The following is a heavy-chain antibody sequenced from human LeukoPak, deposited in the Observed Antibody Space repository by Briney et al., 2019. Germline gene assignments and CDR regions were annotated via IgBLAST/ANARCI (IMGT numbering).Heavy chain of an antibody. D-gene: IGHD3-22*01. CDR2: ISNTGST. V-gene: IGHV4-59*08. CDR3: ARASYSYDINGWVPFDY. CDR1: GGSITYFY. Sequence: SETLSLTCTVSGGSITYFYWNWIRQSPEKGLEWIGYISNTGSTNYNPSLKSRVTISGDTSKNQFSLRLSSVTAADTAVYYCARASYSYDINGWVPFDYWGQGTLVTVSS. J-gene: IGHJ4*02.